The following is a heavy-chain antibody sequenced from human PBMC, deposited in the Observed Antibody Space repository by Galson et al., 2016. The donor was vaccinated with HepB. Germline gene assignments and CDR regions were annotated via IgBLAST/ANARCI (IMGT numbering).Heavy chain of an antibody. CDR3: ATWGFTLGVDH. D-gene: IGHD3-16*01. CDR2: ISAHGSNK. Sequence: SLRLSCAASGFTCSRYAMHWVRQAPGKGLAWVAVISAHGSNKYYADSVKGRFTISRDNSEHTLYLQMNSLRTEDTAMYYCATWGFTLGVDHWGQGILVTVSS. CDR1: GFTCSRYA. J-gene: IGHJ4*02. V-gene: IGHV3-30-3*01.